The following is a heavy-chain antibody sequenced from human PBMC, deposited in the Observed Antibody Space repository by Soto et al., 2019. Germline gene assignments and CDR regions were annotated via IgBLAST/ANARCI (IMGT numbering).Heavy chain of an antibody. CDR1: GFTFSLYP. CDR3: ARVGRGFCSSTRCYTDGFDL. J-gene: IGHJ3*01. V-gene: IGHV3-48*02. CDR2: ISPSNSTI. Sequence: GGSLRLSCAASGFTFSLYPMNWVRQAPGKGLEWLSYISPSNSTIYYADSVKGRFTISRDNAKNSLDLQMNGLRDDDTAVYYCARVGRGFCSSTRCYTDGFDLWGQGTMVTVSS. D-gene: IGHD2-2*01.